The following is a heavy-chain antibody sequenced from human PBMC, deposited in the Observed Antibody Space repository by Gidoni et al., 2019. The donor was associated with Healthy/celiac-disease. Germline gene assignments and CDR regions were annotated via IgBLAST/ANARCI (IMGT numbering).Heavy chain of an antibody. CDR2: ISSSRSYI. CDR3: ARDPLRIAVTVGWFDP. D-gene: IGHD6-19*01. Sequence: EVQLVESGGGLVKPGGSLRLSCAASGFTFSSYPMNWVRQAPGKGLEWVSSISSSRSYIYYADSVKGRFTISRDNAKNSLFLQMNSLRAEDTAVYYCARDPLRIAVTVGWFDPWGQGTLVTVSS. CDR1: GFTFSSYP. J-gene: IGHJ5*02. V-gene: IGHV3-21*01.